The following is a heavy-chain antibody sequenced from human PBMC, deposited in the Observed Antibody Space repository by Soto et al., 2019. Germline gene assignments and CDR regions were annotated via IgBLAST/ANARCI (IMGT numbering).Heavy chain of an antibody. V-gene: IGHV4-61*01. J-gene: IGHJ4*02. CDR2: IYYSGST. D-gene: IGHD2-2*01. CDR1: GGSVSSGSYY. Sequence: SETLSLTCTVSGGSVSSGSYYWSWIRQPPGKGLECIGYIYYSGSTNYNPSLKSRVTISVDTSKNPFSLRLSSVTAADTAVYYCGTPCRVRVDYWGQGTLVTVSS. CDR3: GTPCRVRVDY.